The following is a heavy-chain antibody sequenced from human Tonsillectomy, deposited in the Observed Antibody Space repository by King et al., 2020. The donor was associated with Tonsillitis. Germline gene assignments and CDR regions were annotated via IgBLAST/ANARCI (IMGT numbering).Heavy chain of an antibody. J-gene: IGHJ6*03. CDR2: IYASGST. CDR1: GDSISSGGYY. Sequence: VQLQESGPGLVKPSQTLSLTCTVSGDSISSGGYYWSWIRQPAGKGLEWIGRIYASGSTYYNPSFQSRVAMSVDTSQNQFSLKVNSVTAADTAVYYCARARSSWREYYYYFFYMDVWGKGTTVTVSS. V-gene: IGHV4-61*02. CDR3: ARARSSWREYYYYFFYMDV. D-gene: IGHD2-2*01.